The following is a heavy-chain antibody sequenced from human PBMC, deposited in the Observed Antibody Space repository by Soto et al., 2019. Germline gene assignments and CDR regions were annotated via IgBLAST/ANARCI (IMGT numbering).Heavy chain of an antibody. CDR3: AGPGYSSQDY. Sequence: TGGSLRLSCAASGFPFSDYAMSWVRQAPGKGLQWVSVISSRGGDTYYADSVRGRFTISRDNSKSTLSLQMNSLRAEDTAVYYCAGPGYSSQDYWGQGALVTVSS. V-gene: IGHV3-23*01. CDR1: GFPFSDYA. CDR2: ISSRGGDT. D-gene: IGHD5-18*01. J-gene: IGHJ4*02.